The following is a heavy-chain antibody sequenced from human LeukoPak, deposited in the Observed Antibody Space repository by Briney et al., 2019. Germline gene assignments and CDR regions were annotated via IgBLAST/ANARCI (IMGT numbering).Heavy chain of an antibody. Sequence: SGGSLRLSCAASGFTFSNYGMHWVRQAPGKGLEWVAFIRYDESTKFYADSVKGRFTISRDNSKTTLYLQMNSLRAEDTAVYYCAKDLPTPYFDYWGQGTLVTVSS. CDR2: IRYDESTK. CDR3: AKDLPTPYFDY. J-gene: IGHJ4*02. CDR1: GFTFSNYG. V-gene: IGHV3-30*02. D-gene: IGHD4-23*01.